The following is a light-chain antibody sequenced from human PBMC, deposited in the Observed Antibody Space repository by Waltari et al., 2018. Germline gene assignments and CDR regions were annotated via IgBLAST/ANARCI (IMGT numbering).Light chain of an antibody. CDR3: QHYKNLPVS. V-gene: IGKV3-20*01. Sequence: IVLTQSPGNLSLSPGERATLSCRASQSFNIYLAWYQQKPGQAPRLLIYHTSTRAAGIPDRFSGSGSGTDFSLTISGLEPEDFAVYYCQHYKNLPVSFGQGTKVEIK. CDR2: HTS. J-gene: IGKJ1*01. CDR1: QSFNIY.